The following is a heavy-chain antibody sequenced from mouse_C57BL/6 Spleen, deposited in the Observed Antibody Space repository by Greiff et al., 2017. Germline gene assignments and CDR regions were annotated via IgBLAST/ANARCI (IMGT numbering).Heavy chain of an antibody. Sequence: QVQLQQPGAELVRPGTSVKLSCKASGYTFTSYWMHWVKQRPGQGLEWIGVIDPSDSYTNYNQKFKGKATLTVDTSSSTAYMQRSSLTSEDSAVYYCARCDYYGSIPFAYWGQGTLVTVSA. CDR3: ARCDYYGSIPFAY. J-gene: IGHJ3*01. CDR1: GYTFTSYW. D-gene: IGHD1-1*01. CDR2: IDPSDSYT. V-gene: IGHV1-59*01.